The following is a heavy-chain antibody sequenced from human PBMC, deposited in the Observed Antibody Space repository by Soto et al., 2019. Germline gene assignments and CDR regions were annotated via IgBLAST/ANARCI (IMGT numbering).Heavy chain of an antibody. CDR1: VASISRYY. CDR2: IHYSGST. J-gene: IGHJ4*02. D-gene: IGHD4-17*01. Sequence: PSETLSLTCVVSVASISRYYWSWVRQPLGKGLEWVGYIHYSGSTKYNTTLKSRVTISIDPSKNQFSLQVTSVTTADTAVYYCARVGWTTVGYYFDYWSQGTLVTVSS. CDR3: ARVGWTTVGYYFDY. V-gene: IGHV4-59*01.